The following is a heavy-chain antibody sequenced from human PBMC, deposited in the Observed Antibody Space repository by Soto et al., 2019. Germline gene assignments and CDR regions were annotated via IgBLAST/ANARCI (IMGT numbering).Heavy chain of an antibody. CDR2: IYYSGST. V-gene: IGHV4-39*01. CDR3: ARVLRDYPFSYYYMDV. CDR1: SRSISSSSYF. J-gene: IGHJ6*03. D-gene: IGHD3-10*01. Sequence: PSETVSLTFTFSSRSISSSSYFWAWIRQPPGKGLEWIGNIYYSGSTYYNPSLKSRVTISVDTSKNQFSLKLSSVTAADTAVYYCARVLRDYPFSYYYMDVWGKGTTVT.